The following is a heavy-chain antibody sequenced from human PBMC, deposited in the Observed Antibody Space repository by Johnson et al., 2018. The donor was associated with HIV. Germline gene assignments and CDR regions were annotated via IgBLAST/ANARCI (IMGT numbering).Heavy chain of an antibody. CDR3: ARDAKVGYGDAFDI. D-gene: IGHD5-12*01. CDR1: GFTFDDYG. V-gene: IGHV3-20*04. Sequence: VQLVESGGGVVRPGGSLRLSCTASGFTFDDYGMSWVRQAPGKGLEWVSRINSDGRSTNYADSVKGRFTISRDNAKNTLYLQMNSLRAEDTAVFYCARDAKVGYGDAFDIWGHGTMVTVSS. J-gene: IGHJ3*02. CDR2: INSDGRST.